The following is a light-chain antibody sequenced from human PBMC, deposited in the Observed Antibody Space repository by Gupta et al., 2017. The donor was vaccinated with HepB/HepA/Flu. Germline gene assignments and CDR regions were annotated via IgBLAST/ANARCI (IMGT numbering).Light chain of an antibody. V-gene: IGKV3-20*01. J-gene: IGKJ1*01. CDR3: HQYSSSPKT. Sequence: EVVLTQSPGTLSLSPGTGATLSCRASQSVTDNYIAWYQQKRGQAPRLLIYGASRRATGIPDRFSGSGSGTDFALTISRLEPEDFAVYYCHQYSSSPKTFGQGTKVEIK. CDR1: QSVTDNY. CDR2: GAS.